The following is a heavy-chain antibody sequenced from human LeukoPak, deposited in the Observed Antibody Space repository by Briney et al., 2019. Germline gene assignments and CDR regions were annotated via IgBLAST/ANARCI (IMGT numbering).Heavy chain of an antibody. D-gene: IGHD3-16*01. CDR3: ARDWMGAADY. Sequence: PGGSLRLSCAASGFTFSSYVMHWVRQAPGKGLEWVAVISYDGSNKYYADSVKGRFTISRDNSKNTLYLQMNSLRAEDTAVYYCARDWMGAADYWGQGTLVTVSS. CDR1: GFTFSSYV. J-gene: IGHJ4*02. V-gene: IGHV3-30*04. CDR2: ISYDGSNK.